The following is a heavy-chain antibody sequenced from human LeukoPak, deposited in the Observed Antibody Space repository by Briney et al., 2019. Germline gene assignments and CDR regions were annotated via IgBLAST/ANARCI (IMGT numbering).Heavy chain of an antibody. D-gene: IGHD2/OR15-2a*01. CDR1: GFTFSNYA. CDR2: ISYDGSNK. CDR3: AKDFRTDLYYFDY. V-gene: IGHV3-30*04. J-gene: IGHJ4*02. Sequence: GRSLRLSCAASGFTFSNYAMHWVRQAPGKGLEWVAVISYDGSNKYYTDSVKGRFTISRDNSKNTLYLQMNSLRAEDTAVYYCAKDFRTDLYYFDYWGQGTLVTVSS.